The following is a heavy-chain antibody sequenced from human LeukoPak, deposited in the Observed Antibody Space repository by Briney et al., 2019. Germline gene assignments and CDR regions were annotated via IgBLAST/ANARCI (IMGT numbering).Heavy chain of an antibody. D-gene: IGHD3-22*01. CDR1: GGSISSGSYY. J-gene: IGHJ4*02. Sequence: PSETLSLTCTVSGGSISSGSYYWSWIRQPAGAGLEWIGRIYTSGSTNYNPSLKSRVTISVDTSKNQFSLKLSSVTAADTAVYYCARDYYDSSGYYYGDYWGQGTLVTVSS. CDR3: ARDYYDSSGYYYGDY. CDR2: IYTSGST. V-gene: IGHV4-61*02.